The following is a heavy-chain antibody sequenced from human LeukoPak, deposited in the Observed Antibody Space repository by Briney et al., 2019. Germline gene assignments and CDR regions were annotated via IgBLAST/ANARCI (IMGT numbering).Heavy chain of an antibody. CDR3: AKDRSYYDRISNFDY. CDR2: ISGSGGST. Sequence: GGSLRLSCAASGFTFSSYAMSWVRQAPGKGLEGVSAISGSGGSTYYADSGKGRFTISRDNSKNTLYLQINNLRAGDTAIYYCAKDRSYYDRISNFDYWGRGTLVTVSS. J-gene: IGHJ4*02. D-gene: IGHD3-22*01. CDR1: GFTFSSYA. V-gene: IGHV3-23*01.